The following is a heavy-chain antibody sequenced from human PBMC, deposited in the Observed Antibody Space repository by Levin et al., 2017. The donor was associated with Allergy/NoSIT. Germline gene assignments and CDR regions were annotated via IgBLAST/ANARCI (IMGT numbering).Heavy chain of an antibody. CDR2: INPNSGGT. J-gene: IGHJ5*02. CDR3: ARVGRNRATMVRGGNWFDP. D-gene: IGHD3-10*01. CDR1: GYTFTGYY. Sequence: GGSLRLSCKASGYTFTGYYMHWVRQAPGQGLEWMGWINPNSGGTNYAQKFQGRVTMTRDTSISTAYMELSRLRSDDTAVYYCARVGRNRATMVRGGNWFDPWGQGTLVTVSS. V-gene: IGHV1-2*02.